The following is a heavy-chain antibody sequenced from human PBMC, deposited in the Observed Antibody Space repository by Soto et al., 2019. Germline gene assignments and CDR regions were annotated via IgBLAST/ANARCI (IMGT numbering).Heavy chain of an antibody. V-gene: IGHV2-5*02. J-gene: IGHJ4*02. D-gene: IGHD5-12*01. CDR1: GFSLSTTGVG. CDR3: AHRLSSGYDDY. Sequence: QITLKESGPTLVKPTQTLTLTCTFSGFSLSTTGVGVGWIRQPPGKALEWLALIYWDDDKRYSPSLKRRLTSTTXTSKNEVVLTMTNMDPVDTGTYYCAHRLSSGYDDYWGQGILVTVSS. CDR2: IYWDDDK.